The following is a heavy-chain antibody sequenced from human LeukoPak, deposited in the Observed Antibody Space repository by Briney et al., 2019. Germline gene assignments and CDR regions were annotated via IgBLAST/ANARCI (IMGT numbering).Heavy chain of an antibody. CDR1: GLTFRSYG. CDR2: ISYHGSNK. D-gene: IGHD3-10*01. J-gene: IGHJ4*02. V-gene: IGHV3-30*18. Sequence: GGSLRLSCAVSGLTFRSYGMHWVRQAPGKGLEWVAVISYHGSNKYYADSVKGRFTISRDNSKNTLYLQMNSLRAEDTAVYYCAKDRGAADAHYFDYWGQGTLVTVSS. CDR3: AKDRGAADAHYFDY.